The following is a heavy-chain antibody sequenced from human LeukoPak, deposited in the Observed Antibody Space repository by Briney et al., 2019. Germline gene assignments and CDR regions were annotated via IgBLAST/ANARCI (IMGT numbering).Heavy chain of an antibody. CDR1: GFTFSNYG. V-gene: IGHV3-23*01. J-gene: IGHJ4*02. Sequence: PGGSLRLSCAASGFTFSNYGMIWVRQAPGKGLEWVSGISGSGGTTYDADSVKGRFTVSRDNSKNILYLQMNSLRADDTAVYFCAKTQGYFDYWGQGTLVTVSS. CDR2: ISGSGGTT. CDR3: AKTQGYFDY.